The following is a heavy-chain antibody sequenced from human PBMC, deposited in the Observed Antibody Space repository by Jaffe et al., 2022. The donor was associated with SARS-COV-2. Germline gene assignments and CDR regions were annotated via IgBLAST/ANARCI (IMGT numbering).Heavy chain of an antibody. Sequence: QLQLQESGPGLVKPSETLSLTCTVSGGSISSSSYYWGWIRQPPGKGLEWIGSIFYGGSTYYSPSLKSRVTISVDTSKNQFSLKLTSVTAADTAVYYCARGVVRANYYFDYWGQGTLVTVSS. CDR3: ARGVVRANYYFDY. CDR2: IFYGGST. D-gene: IGHD3-22*01. CDR1: GGSISSSSYY. V-gene: IGHV4-39*01. J-gene: IGHJ4*02.